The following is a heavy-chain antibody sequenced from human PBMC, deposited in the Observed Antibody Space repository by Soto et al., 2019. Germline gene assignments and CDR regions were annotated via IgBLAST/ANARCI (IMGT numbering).Heavy chain of an antibody. J-gene: IGHJ4*02. CDR3: AKYRRTDAEGYSFDY. V-gene: IGHV4-4*07. D-gene: IGHD2-15*01. CDR1: GGSISSYY. Sequence: QVQLQESGPGLVKPSETLSLTCTVSGGSISSYYWSWIRQPAGKGLEWIGRIYTSGSTNYNPSLKSRVTMSVDTSKNQFSLKLSSVTAADTAVYYCAKYRRTDAEGYSFDYWGQGALVTVSS. CDR2: IYTSGST.